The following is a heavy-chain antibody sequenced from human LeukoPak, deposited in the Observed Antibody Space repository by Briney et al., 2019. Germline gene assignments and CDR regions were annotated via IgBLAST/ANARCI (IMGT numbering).Heavy chain of an antibody. CDR1: GYIFSDHY. V-gene: IGHV1-2*02. J-gene: IGHJ4*02. D-gene: IGHD3-3*01. CDR2: INPTNGVS. CDR3: AREAKTAMSETYEVDLDY. Sequence: ASVKVSCKASGYIFSDHYIYWLRQAPGQGLEWVGWINPTNGVSNSAQKFQGRVTMARDSSLSEVYMELNRLTFDDTAVFYCAREAKTAMSETYEVDLDYWGQGTLVTVSS.